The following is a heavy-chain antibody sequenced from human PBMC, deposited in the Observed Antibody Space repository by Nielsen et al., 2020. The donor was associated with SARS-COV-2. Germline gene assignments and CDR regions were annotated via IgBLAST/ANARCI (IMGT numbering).Heavy chain of an antibody. CDR3: AGARGYSYGRVYYYGMDV. J-gene: IGHJ6*02. CDR1: GGSVSSGSYY. Sequence: SETLSLTCTVSGGSVSSGSYYWSWIRQPPGKGLEWIGYIYYSGSTNYNPSLKSRVTISVDTSKNQFSLKLGSVTAADTAVYYCAGARGYSYGRVYYYGMDVWGQGTTVTVSS. CDR2: IYYSGST. D-gene: IGHD5-18*01. V-gene: IGHV4-61*01.